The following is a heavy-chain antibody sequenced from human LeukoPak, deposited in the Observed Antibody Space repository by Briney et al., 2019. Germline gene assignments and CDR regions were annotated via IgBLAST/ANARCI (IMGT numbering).Heavy chain of an antibody. V-gene: IGHV3-21*01. CDR1: GFTFISYN. CDR2: ISSGSSYI. J-gene: IGHJ4*02. Sequence: GGSLRLSCAASGFTFISYNMNWVRQAPGKGLEWVSSISSGSSYIYYADSVKGRFTISRDNAKNSLYLQVNSLRAEDTAVYYCVRDLYRIVVVPHYFDYWGQGTLVTVSS. D-gene: IGHD3-22*01. CDR3: VRDLYRIVVVPHYFDY.